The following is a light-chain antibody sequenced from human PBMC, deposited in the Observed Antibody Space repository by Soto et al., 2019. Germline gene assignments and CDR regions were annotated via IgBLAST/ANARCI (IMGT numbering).Light chain of an antibody. CDR1: RSDIGTYNY. J-gene: IGLJ1*01. Sequence: QCVLTQPASMSGSPGQSITISCTGTRSDIGTYNYLSWYQQHPGKAPRLVISDVSSRPSGVSNRFSGSKSGNTASLTITGLQSEDEADYYCMSYTTTSSFVFGSGTKVT. CDR3: MSYTTTSSFV. CDR2: DVS. V-gene: IGLV2-14*03.